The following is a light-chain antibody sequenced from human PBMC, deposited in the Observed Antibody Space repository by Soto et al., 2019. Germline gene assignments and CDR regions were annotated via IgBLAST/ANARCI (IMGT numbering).Light chain of an antibody. CDR3: QQYDTWPLT. V-gene: IGKV3-15*01. CDR1: QSVGSN. Sequence: EIVMTQSPATLSVSPGERVTLSCRARQSVGSNLAWYQQTPGQAPRVVIYAASTRATVIPARFSGSGSGTEFTLTISSLQSEDFAVYYCQQYDTWPLTFGGGTKVEI. CDR2: AAS. J-gene: IGKJ4*01.